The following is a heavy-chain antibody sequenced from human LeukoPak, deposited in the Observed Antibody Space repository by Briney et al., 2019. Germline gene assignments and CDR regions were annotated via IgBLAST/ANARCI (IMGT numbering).Heavy chain of an antibody. Sequence: PGGSLRLSCAASGFTFSSYEMNWVRQAPGKGLKWVSYISSSGSTIYYADSVKGRFTISRDNAKNSLYLQMNSLRAEDTAVYYCARDGYSSGWYNYWGQGTLVTVSS. J-gene: IGHJ4*02. CDR2: ISSSGSTI. CDR3: ARDGYSSGWYNY. V-gene: IGHV3-48*03. CDR1: GFTFSSYE. D-gene: IGHD6-19*01.